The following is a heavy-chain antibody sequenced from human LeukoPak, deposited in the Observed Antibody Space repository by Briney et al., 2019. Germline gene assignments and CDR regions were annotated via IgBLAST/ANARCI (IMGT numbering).Heavy chain of an antibody. CDR3: ARGVSGTGPDI. CDR1: GFTFSSYW. CDR2: IKTDGSST. D-gene: IGHD5/OR15-5a*01. J-gene: IGHJ3*02. V-gene: IGHV3-74*01. Sequence: PGGSLRLSCAASGFTFSSYWMHWVRQAPGKGVVWVSRIKTDGSSTDYADSVKGRFTISRDNAKNTMYLQMNSLRAEDTAVYYCARGVSGTGPDIWGLGTMVTVSS.